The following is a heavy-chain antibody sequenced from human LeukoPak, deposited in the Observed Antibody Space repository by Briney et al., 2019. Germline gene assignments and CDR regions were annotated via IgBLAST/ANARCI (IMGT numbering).Heavy chain of an antibody. CDR1: GFTFSDYY. D-gene: IGHD6-13*01. CDR2: ISSSGSTI. V-gene: IGHV3-11*01. J-gene: IGHJ4*02. Sequence: PGGSLRLSCAASGFTFSDYYMSWIRQAPGKGLEWVSYISSSGSTIYYADSAKGRFTISRDNAKNSLYLQMNSLRAEDTAVYYCARKYPAEYSSCWYIDYWGQGTLVTVSS. CDR3: ARKYPAEYSSCWYIDY.